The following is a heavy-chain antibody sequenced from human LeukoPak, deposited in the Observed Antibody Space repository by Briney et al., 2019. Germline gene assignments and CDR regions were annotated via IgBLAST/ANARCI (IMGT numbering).Heavy chain of an antibody. Sequence: GGSLRLSCTASGFTFSSYSMNWVRQASGKGLEWVSSISSDSNYIYYADSVKGRFTISRDNAKNSLYLQMNSLRAEDTAVYYYARDVARISDYWGQGALVTVSS. J-gene: IGHJ4*02. CDR2: ISSDSNYI. CDR1: GFTFSSYS. CDR3: ARDVARISDY. D-gene: IGHD2-15*01. V-gene: IGHV3-21*01.